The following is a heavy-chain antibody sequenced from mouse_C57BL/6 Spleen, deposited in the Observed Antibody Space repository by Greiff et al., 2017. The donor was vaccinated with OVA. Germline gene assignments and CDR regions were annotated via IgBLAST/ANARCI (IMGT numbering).Heavy chain of an antibody. J-gene: IGHJ2*01. CDR2: INPSSGYT. CDR1: GYTFTSYW. CDR3: ARSSSGYNY. Sequence: VMLVESGAELVKPGASVKLSCKASGYTFTSYWMHWVKQRPGQGLEWIGYINPSSGYTKYNQKFKDKATFTADKSSSTAYMQLSSLTYEDAADYYCARSSSGYNYWGQGTTLTVSS. D-gene: IGHD3-2*02. V-gene: IGHV1-7*01.